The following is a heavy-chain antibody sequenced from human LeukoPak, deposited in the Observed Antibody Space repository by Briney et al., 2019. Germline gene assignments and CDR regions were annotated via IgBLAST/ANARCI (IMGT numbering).Heavy chain of an antibody. CDR1: GFTFSSSV. CDR3: AKRGSTYYFDS. CDR2: ISASGDT. Sequence: GGSLRLSCAASGFTFSSSVMRWVRQAPGKGLEWVSSISASGDTYYADSVKGRFTISRDNSKNTVYLQMNSLTAEDTALYYCAKRGSTYYFDSWGQGTLVTVSS. V-gene: IGHV3-23*01. J-gene: IGHJ4*02.